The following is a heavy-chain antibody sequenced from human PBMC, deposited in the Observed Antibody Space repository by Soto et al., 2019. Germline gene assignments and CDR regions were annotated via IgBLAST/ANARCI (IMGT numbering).Heavy chain of an antibody. Sequence: QVQLVQSGAEVKKPGSSVKVSCNASGGTFSSYTISWVRPAPGQGLEWMGRIIPILGIANYAQKFQGRVTITADKTTSTAYMELSSLRSEDTAVYYCARDTGYGGLHFDDWGQGTLVTVSS. CDR2: IIPILGIA. J-gene: IGHJ4*02. CDR3: ARDTGYGGLHFDD. CDR1: GGTFSSYT. D-gene: IGHD4-17*01. V-gene: IGHV1-69*08.